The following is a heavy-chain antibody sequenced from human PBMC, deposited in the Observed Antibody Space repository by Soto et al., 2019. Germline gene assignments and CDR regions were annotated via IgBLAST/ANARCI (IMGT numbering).Heavy chain of an antibody. D-gene: IGHD2-2*01. V-gene: IGHV3-30*18. CDR1: GFTFSSYG. J-gene: IGHJ6*02. CDR2: ISYDGSNK. CDR3: AKDRGEYQLLSGYYYYGMDV. Sequence: GGSLRLSCAASGFTFSSYGMHWVRQAPGKGLEWVAVISYDGSNKYYADSVKGRFTISRDNSKNTLYLQMNSLRAEDTAVYYCAKDRGEYQLLSGYYYYGMDVWGQGTTVTVSS.